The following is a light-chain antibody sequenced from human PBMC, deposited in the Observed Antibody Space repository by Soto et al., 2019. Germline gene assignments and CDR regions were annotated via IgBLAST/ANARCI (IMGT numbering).Light chain of an antibody. V-gene: IGKV1-39*01. CDR1: LSISTY. Sequence: DIQMTQSPSSLSASVGDRVTITCRASLSISTYLNWYQQKPGKAPKLLIYAASSLQSGVPSRFSGSGSGTDFTLTISRLETEDFAVFYCQQYGTSEIIFGQGTRLEIK. J-gene: IGKJ5*01. CDR2: AAS. CDR3: QQYGTSEII.